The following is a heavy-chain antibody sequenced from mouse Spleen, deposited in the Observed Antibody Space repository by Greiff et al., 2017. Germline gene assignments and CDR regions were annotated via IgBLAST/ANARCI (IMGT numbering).Heavy chain of an antibody. V-gene: IGHV14-2*01. J-gene: IGHJ4*01. Sequence: VQLQQSGAELVKPGASVKMSCTASGYYFKDYYMNWVKQSTGKGLEWIGRIDPEDGETKYDPKFKGKATITADTSSSTAYLQLSSLTSEDSAVYYCAREAHDAIDYWGQGTSVTVSS. CDR2: IDPEDGET. CDR1: GYYFKDYY. CDR3: AREAHDAIDY.